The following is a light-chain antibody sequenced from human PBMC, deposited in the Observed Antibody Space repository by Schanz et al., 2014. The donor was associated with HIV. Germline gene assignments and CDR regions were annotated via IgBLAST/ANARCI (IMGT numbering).Light chain of an antibody. CDR2: DVT. CDR3: CSYAGSSTLL. CDR1: SRDVGGYNY. V-gene: IGLV2-14*03. J-gene: IGLJ2*01. Sequence: QSVLTQPASVSGSPGQSITISCTGTSRDVGGYNYVSWYQQHPGKAPKLMIYDVTNRPSGVSNRFSGSKSGNTASLTISGLQAEDEADYYCCSYAGSSTLLFGGGTKLTVL.